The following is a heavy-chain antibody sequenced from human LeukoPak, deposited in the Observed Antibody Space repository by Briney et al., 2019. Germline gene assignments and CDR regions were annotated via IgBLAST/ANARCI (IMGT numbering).Heavy chain of an antibody. Sequence: SEXLSLTCTVSGGSISSYYWSWLRQPAGKGREWVGYIYYSGSTNYPPSLKSRFTISVDTSKSQFSLKLSSVTAADTAVYYCARDRGYSDYWGQGTLVTVSS. CDR2: IYYSGST. J-gene: IGHJ4*02. V-gene: IGHV4-59*01. CDR1: GGSISSYY. CDR3: ARDRGYSDY.